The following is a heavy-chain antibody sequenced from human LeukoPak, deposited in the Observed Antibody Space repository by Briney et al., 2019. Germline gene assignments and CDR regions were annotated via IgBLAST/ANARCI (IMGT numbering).Heavy chain of an antibody. V-gene: IGHV3-7*01. D-gene: IGHD3-9*01. CDR2: IKQDGSEK. J-gene: IGHJ4*02. CDR3: AKDRRRDDVLTGSFSD. Sequence: GGSLRLSCAASGFTFSSYWMSWVRQAPGKGLEWVANIKQDGSEKYYVDSVKGRFTISRDNAKNSLYLQLNSLRAGDTALYFCAKDRRRDDVLTGSFSDWGQGTLVTVSS. CDR1: GFTFSSYW.